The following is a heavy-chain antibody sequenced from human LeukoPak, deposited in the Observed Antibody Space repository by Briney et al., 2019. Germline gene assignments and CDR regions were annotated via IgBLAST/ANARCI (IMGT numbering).Heavy chain of an antibody. J-gene: IGHJ4*02. V-gene: IGHV3-23*01. CDR3: AKLGDSSLRFIDY. D-gene: IGHD3-3*01. CDR2: ISGSGGST. CDR1: GLTFSSYA. Sequence: GGSLRLSCAASGLTFSSYAMSWVRQAPGKGLVWVSRISGSGGSTFYADSVKGRFTISRDNSKNTLYLQMNSLRAEDTAIYYCAKLGDSSLRFIDYWGQGALVTVSS.